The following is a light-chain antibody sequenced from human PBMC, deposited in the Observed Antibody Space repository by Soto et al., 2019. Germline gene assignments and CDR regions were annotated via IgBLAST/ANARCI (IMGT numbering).Light chain of an antibody. CDR1: QRVSSSS. V-gene: IGKV3-20*01. CDR3: QHYCTSLWT. J-gene: IGKJ1*01. CDR2: DTS. Sequence: EIGLTQSPATLSWCPGERATLSCRVTQRVSSSSLTWYQQKPGQAPRLLIYDTSSRATDIPARFSGSGSGTDFTLTIISLQPEDFTVYYCQHYCTSLWTFGQGSKVDI.